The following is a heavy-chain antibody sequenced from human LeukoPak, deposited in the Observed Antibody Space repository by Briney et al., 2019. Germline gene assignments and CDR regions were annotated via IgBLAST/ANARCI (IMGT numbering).Heavy chain of an antibody. CDR2: INHSGST. CDR1: GGSFSGYY. Sequence: SETLSLTCAVYGGSFSGYYWSWIRQPPGKGLEWIGEINHSGSTNYNPSLKSRVTISVDTSKNQFPLKLSSVTAADTAVYYCARGRTTYYDYKFDYWGQGTLVTVSS. V-gene: IGHV4-34*01. CDR3: ARGRTTYYDYKFDY. D-gene: IGHD3-3*01. J-gene: IGHJ4*02.